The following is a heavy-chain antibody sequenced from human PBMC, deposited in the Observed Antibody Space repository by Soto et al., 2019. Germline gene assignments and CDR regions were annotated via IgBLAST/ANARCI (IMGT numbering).Heavy chain of an antibody. CDR2: IPYDGSNK. Sequence: GGSLRLCGAAFGFTFSGYGMHWVRQAPGKWLEWVAVIPYDGSNKYYADSVTGRFTISRDNSKNTLYLQMNSLRAEDTAVYYCAKEGLNYYDSSGYYSRRVGYNWFDPWGQGTLVTVSS. CDR3: AKEGLNYYDSSGYYSRRVGYNWFDP. CDR1: GFTFSGYG. J-gene: IGHJ5*02. D-gene: IGHD3-22*01. V-gene: IGHV3-30*18.